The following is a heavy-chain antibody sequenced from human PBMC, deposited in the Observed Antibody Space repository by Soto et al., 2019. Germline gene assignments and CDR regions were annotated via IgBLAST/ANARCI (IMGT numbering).Heavy chain of an antibody. V-gene: IGHV4-31*03. CDR2: IYYSGST. Sequence: QVQLQESGPGLVKPSQTLSLTCTVSGGSISSGGYYWSWIRQHPGKGLEWIGYIYYSGSTYYNPSLEIRFXXSXDXXKNHFSLKRTSVTAADPAVYYGASYYYGSGNWFDPWGQGTLVTVSS. D-gene: IGHD3-10*01. CDR1: GGSISSGGYY. CDR3: ASYYYGSGNWFDP. J-gene: IGHJ5*02.